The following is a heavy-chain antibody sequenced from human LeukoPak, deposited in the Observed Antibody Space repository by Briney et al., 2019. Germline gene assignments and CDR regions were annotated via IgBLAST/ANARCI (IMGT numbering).Heavy chain of an antibody. D-gene: IGHD3-22*01. CDR3: AREAKSYYYDSSGYYSEALYFDY. CDR2: IYTSGST. Sequence: SETLSLTCTVSGVSISSGSYYWSWIRQPAGKGLEWIGRIYTSGSTNYNPSLKSRVTISVDTSKNQFSLKLSSVPAEDTAVYYCAREAKSYYYDSSGYYSEALYFDYWGQGTLVTVSS. CDR1: GVSISSGSYY. V-gene: IGHV4-61*02. J-gene: IGHJ4*02.